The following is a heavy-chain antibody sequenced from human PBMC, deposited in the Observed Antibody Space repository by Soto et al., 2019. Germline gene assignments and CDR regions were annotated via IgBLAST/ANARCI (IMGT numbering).Heavy chain of an antibody. V-gene: IGHV1-18*01. D-gene: IGHD5-18*01. Sequence: QVQLVQSGAEVKKPGASVKVSCKASGYTFSNYGISWVRQGPGQGLEWMGWISGYNGNTHYEEKVQDRIKMTTDTNTSTTNLELRSLRSDDTAVYFCARDPGLGFGYSYAFAMDVWGQGTTLTVSS. CDR3: ARDPGLGFGYSYAFAMDV. CDR1: GYTFSNYG. J-gene: IGHJ6*02. CDR2: ISGYNGNT.